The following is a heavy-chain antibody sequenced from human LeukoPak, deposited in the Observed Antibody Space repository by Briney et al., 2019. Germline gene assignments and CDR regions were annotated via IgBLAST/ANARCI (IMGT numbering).Heavy chain of an antibody. J-gene: IGHJ6*03. Sequence: GGSLRLSCAASGFTFSSYWMNWVRQAPGKGLEWVANIKQDGSEKYYVDSVKGRFTISRDNAKDSLYLQMNSLRAEDTAVYYCARETIVVVPAASVYYYYYMDVWGKGTTVTVSS. CDR1: GFTFSSYW. CDR2: IKQDGSEK. V-gene: IGHV3-7*01. D-gene: IGHD2-2*01. CDR3: ARETIVVVPAASVYYYYYMDV.